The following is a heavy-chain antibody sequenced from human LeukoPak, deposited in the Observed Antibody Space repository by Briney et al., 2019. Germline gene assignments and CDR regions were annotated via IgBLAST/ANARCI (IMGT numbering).Heavy chain of an antibody. J-gene: IGHJ3*02. D-gene: IGHD3-22*01. V-gene: IGHV3-21*01. CDR3: ARERMYYYDSSGSIAHDAFDI. CDR2: ISSSSSYI. Sequence: PGGSLRLSCAASGFTFSSYSMNWVRQAPGKGLEWVSSISSSSSYIYYADSVKGRFTISRDNAKNSLYLQMNSLRAEDTAVYYCARERMYYYDSSGSIAHDAFDIWGQGTMVTVSS. CDR1: GFTFSSYS.